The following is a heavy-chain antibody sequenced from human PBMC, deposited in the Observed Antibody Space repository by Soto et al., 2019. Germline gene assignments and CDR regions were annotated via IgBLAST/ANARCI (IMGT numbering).Heavy chain of an antibody. V-gene: IGHV1-69*06. Sequence: QVQLVQSGAEVKKPGSSVKVSCKASGGTFSSYANSWVRQAPGHGLEWMGGIIPIFGTANYAQKFQGRVTITADKSTSTADMELSSLRSAYTAVYYCATWGCSTTVTTAWWFDSWGQGTLVTVSS. CDR3: ATWGCSTTVTTAWWFDS. D-gene: IGHD4-17*01. CDR2: IIPIFGTA. J-gene: IGHJ5*01. CDR1: GGTFSSYA.